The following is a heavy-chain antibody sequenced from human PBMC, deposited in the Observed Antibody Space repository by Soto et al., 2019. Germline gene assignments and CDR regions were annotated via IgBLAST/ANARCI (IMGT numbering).Heavy chain of an antibody. Sequence: SGPTLVNPTQTLTLTCTFSGFSVRTRGVGVGWIRQPPGKALEWLAVIYWDDDKRYSPSLKSRLSITKDTSENQVVLTMTNMDPVDTATYYCAQRHSNTWYFDYWGQGTLVTVSS. CDR3: AQRHSNTWYFDY. CDR2: IYWDDDK. J-gene: IGHJ4*02. D-gene: IGHD5-18*01. CDR1: GFSVRTRGVG. V-gene: IGHV2-5*02.